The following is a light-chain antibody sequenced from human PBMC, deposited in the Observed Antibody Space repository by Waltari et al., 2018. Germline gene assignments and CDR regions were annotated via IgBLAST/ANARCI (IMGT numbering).Light chain of an antibody. Sequence: DIVMTQSPDSLAVSLGDRATTNCTSRQSVFSSPKRKTPIAWYQHKPGQPPKLLIYWASVRASGVPDRFSGSGSGTDFTLTISSLQAEDVAVYYCHHYYIPPLTFGQGTRLEI. J-gene: IGKJ5*01. CDR2: WAS. CDR3: HHYYIPPLT. CDR1: QSVFSSPKRKTP. V-gene: IGKV4-1*01.